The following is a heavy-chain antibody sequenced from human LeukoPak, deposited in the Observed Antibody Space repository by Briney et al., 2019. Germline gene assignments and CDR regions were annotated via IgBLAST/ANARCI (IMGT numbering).Heavy chain of an antibody. D-gene: IGHD2-2*02. CDR1: GGTFSSYA. V-gene: IGHV1-69*04. CDR3: ARSRRYCSSTSCSTGAGY. J-gene: IGHJ4*02. CDR2: IIPILGIA. Sequence: SVKVSCKASGGTFSSYAISWVRQAPGQGLEWMGRIIPILGIANYAQKFQGRVTITADKSTGTAYMELSSLRSEDTAVYYCARSRRYCSSTSCSTGAGYWGQGTLVTVSS.